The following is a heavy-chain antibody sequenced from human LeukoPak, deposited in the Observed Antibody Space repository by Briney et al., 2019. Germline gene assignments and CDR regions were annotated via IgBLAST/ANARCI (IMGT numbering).Heavy chain of an antibody. J-gene: IGHJ6*03. CDR3: ARQTGAERYYYYYMDV. CDR1: GFTVSSNY. Sequence: GGSLRLSCAASGFTVSSNYMSWVRQAPGKGLEWVSVIYSGGSTYYADSVKGRFTISRDNSKNTLYLQMNSLRAEDTAVYYCARQTGAERYYYYYMDVWGKGTTVTVSS. D-gene: IGHD7-27*01. V-gene: IGHV3-53*01. CDR2: IYSGGST.